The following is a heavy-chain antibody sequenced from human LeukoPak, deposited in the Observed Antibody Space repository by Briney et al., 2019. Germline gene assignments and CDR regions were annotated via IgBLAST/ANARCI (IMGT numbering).Heavy chain of an antibody. CDR2: STGVGGT. CDR1: GFAFSRYT. D-gene: IGHD4-11*01. CDR3: AKGAASNKVDWFDP. J-gene: IGHJ5*02. V-gene: IGHV3-23*01. Sequence: GGSLRLSCAASGFAFSRYTMMWVRQAPGKGLQWVSSSTGVGGTYYADSVKGRFTVSRDKSENTLYLQMNSLSPEDTAMYYCAKGAASNKVDWFDPWGQGTLVTVSS.